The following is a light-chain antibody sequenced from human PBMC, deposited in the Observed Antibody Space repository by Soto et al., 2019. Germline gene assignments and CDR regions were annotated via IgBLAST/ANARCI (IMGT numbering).Light chain of an antibody. Sequence: EIVLTQSPGTLSLSPGESTTLSCRASRGISSSYLAWYHQQPGQAPRLLIYAASTRATGIPDRVRGSGSATDFTLTISRLEPEDSAVYYCQQYGASPPYTCGQGTKLEIK. CDR2: AAS. CDR3: QQYGASPPYT. CDR1: RGISSSY. V-gene: IGKV3-20*01. J-gene: IGKJ2*01.